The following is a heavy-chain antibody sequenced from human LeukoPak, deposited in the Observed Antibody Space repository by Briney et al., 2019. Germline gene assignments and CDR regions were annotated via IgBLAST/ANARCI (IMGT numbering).Heavy chain of an antibody. V-gene: IGHV3-23*01. J-gene: IGHJ5*02. CDR3: ARGDYYDSSGWIDP. CDR1: DSTLTSYA. D-gene: IGHD3-22*01. CDR2: ISGSGGAT. Sequence: GGSLRLSCEASDSTLTSYALSWVRQAPGKGLDWVSAISGSGGATFYADSVKGRFTISRDNSRKTLYLQMTGLRAEDTAVYYCARGDYYDSSGWIDPWGQGTLVTVSS.